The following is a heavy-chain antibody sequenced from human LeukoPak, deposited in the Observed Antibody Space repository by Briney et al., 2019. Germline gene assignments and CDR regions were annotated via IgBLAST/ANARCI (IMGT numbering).Heavy chain of an antibody. CDR2: IRSKANTYAT. J-gene: IGHJ4*02. V-gene: IGHV3-73*01. CDR1: GFTFSGSV. Sequence: GGSLRLSCAASGFTFSGSVIHWVRQASGRGLEWIGRIRSKANTYATTYAASVQGRFTISRDDSKNTAYLQMDSLKIEDTAVYYCIYSGNYYLYSDDWGQGSPLTVSS. CDR3: IYSGNYYLYSDD. D-gene: IGHD1-26*01.